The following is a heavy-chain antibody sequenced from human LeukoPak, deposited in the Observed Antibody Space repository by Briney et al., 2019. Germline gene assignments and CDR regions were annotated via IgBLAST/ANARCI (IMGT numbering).Heavy chain of an antibody. Sequence: GGSLRLSCAASGFTFSDYYMSWIRQAPGKGLEWVSYIRSSGSTIYYADSVKGRFTISRDNAKNSLYLQMNSLRAEDTAVYYCARDYCSGGSCYGLVDYWGQGTLVTVSS. CDR3: ARDYCSGGSCYGLVDY. V-gene: IGHV3-11*04. J-gene: IGHJ4*02. CDR2: IRSSGSTI. CDR1: GFTFSDYY. D-gene: IGHD2-15*01.